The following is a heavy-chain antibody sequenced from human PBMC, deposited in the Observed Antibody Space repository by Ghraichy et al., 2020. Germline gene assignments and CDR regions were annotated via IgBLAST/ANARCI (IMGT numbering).Heavy chain of an antibody. V-gene: IGHV3-30*02. CDR2: VHSDGSRK. CDR1: GLTFRSHL. Sequence: GESLNISCSASGLTFRSHLMHWVRQAPGKGLEWVASVHSDGSRKTYADSVKGRFTISRDNSNSTVYLQTDNLRTEDTAVYYCASVLDYSDSSAYQFDYWGQGTLITVSS. D-gene: IGHD3-22*01. CDR3: ASVLDYSDSSAYQFDY. J-gene: IGHJ4*02.